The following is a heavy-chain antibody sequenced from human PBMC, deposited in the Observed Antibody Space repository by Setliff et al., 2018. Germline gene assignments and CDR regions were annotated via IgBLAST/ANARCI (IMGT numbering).Heavy chain of an antibody. CDR3: AKPVSGAGGFSGDI. CDR1: GGSFSGYQ. D-gene: IGHD2-15*01. Sequence: SETLSLTCGVHGGSFSGYQWTWIRQPPGKGLEWIGEINQSGSANYNPSLKSRASLSVDTSEKQLSLTLNSVTVADTAVYYCAKPVSGAGGFSGDIWGQGTLVTVS. J-gene: IGHJ3*02. CDR2: INQSGSA. V-gene: IGHV4-34*01.